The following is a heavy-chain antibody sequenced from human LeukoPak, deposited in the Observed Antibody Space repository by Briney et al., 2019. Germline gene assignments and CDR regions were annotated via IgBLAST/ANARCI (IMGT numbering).Heavy chain of an antibody. CDR1: GGSISSSSYY. CDR2: IYYSGST. V-gene: IGHV4-39*01. Sequence: SETLSLTCTVSGGSISSSSYYWGWIRQPPGKGLEWIGSIYYSGSTYYNPSLKSRVTISVDTSKNQFSLKLSSVTAADTAVYYCARHQGSGWYRTGEHRWFDPWGQGTLVTVSS. J-gene: IGHJ5*02. CDR3: ARHQGSGWYRTGEHRWFDP. D-gene: IGHD6-19*01.